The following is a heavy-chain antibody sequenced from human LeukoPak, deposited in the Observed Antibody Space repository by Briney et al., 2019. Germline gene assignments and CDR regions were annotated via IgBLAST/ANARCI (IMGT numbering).Heavy chain of an antibody. J-gene: IGHJ5*01. Sequence: ASVKASCKASGYSFSDHSIDWVRQAPGQGLEWMGWINPNTGYTNYAQKFQDRVTMTRDTSISTAYMKLNRLTSDDTALYYCARVQTEIRLYCSEYNCFCPWGPRALVTVSS. CDR3: ARVQTEIRLYCSEYNCFCP. CDR1: GYSFSDHS. V-gene: IGHV1-2*02. CDR2: INPNTGYT. D-gene: IGHD3-3*01.